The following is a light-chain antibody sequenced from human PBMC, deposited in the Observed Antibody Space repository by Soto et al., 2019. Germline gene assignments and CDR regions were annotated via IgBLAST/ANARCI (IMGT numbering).Light chain of an antibody. V-gene: IGLV2-8*01. J-gene: IGLJ1*01. CDR3: SSYADNNNFV. Sequence: QSALTQPPSASGSPGQSVTISCTGTSSDVGGYQCVSWYQQHPGKAPKLMIYEVSKRPSGVPDRFSGSKSGNTASLTVSGLQAEDGADYYCSSYADNNNFVFGTGTKVTVL. CDR1: SSDVGGYQC. CDR2: EVS.